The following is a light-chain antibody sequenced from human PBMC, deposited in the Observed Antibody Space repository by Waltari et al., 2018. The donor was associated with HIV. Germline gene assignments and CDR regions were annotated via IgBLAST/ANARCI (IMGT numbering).Light chain of an antibody. CDR1: SSNIGNNY. J-gene: IGLJ3*02. CDR3: GTWDSSLSAGV. CDR2: DSN. Sequence: QSVLTQPPSVSAAPGQKVTISCSGSSSNIGNNYVSWYQQLPGTAPKLLIYDSNKRPSGIPDRFSASKSDTSATLGITGLQTGDEADYYCGTWDSSLSAGVFGGGTKLTVL. V-gene: IGLV1-51*01.